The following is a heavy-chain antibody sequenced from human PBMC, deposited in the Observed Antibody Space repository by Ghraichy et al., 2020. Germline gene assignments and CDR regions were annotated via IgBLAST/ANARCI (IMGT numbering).Heavy chain of an antibody. J-gene: IGHJ6*02. CDR1: GFTFSDYF. V-gene: IGHV3-21*01. D-gene: IGHD2-2*01. CDR2: ISSSRTYI. Sequence: LSLTCAASGFTFSDYFINWVRQAPGKGLEWISSISSSRTYIYYADSVRGRFTISRDDAQNSLYLEMNSLRAEDTAVYYCARDHCTSSSCLEGYYYGMDVWGQGTTVSVSS. CDR3: ARDHCTSSSCLEGYYYGMDV.